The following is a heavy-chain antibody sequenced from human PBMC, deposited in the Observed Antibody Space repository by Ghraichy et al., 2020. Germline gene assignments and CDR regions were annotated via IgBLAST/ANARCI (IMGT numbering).Heavy chain of an antibody. Sequence: SETLSLTCIVSGVSDDSFSSYYWSWIRQPPGKGLEWIGYIYHSGSTDDSPSFKSRVTMSLETSKKQFSLRLSSVTAADTAVYYCTRGTTALIDYWGRGALVTVSS. CDR3: TRGTTALIDY. D-gene: IGHD1/OR15-1a*01. V-gene: IGHV4-59*02. CDR1: GVSDDSFSSYY. CDR2: IYHSGST. J-gene: IGHJ4*02.